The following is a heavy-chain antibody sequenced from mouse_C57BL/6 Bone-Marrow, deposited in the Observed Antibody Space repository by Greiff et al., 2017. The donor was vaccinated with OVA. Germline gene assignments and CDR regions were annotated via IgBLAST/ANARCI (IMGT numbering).Heavy chain of an antibody. Sequence: EVNVVESGGGLVQPGDSLSLSCAASGFTFTNYYMSWVRQPPGKALEWLAFIRNKPNGSTTEYSASVTGRFTISRDNSQSILYLQMNALRAEDSATYYCARYKGRVAVDYFDYWGQGTALTVSS. D-gene: IGHD1-1*01. CDR3: ARYKGRVAVDYFDY. CDR1: GFTFTNYY. V-gene: IGHV7-3*01. CDR2: IRNKPNGSTT. J-gene: IGHJ2*01.